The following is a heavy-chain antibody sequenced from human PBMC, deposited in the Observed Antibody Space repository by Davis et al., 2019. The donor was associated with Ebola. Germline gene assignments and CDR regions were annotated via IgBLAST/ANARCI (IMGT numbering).Heavy chain of an antibody. Sequence: GESLKISCATSGLTFSNFGMSWVRQAPGKGLEWVATIKKDGVQKFYVDSVKGRFIISRDNARNSLYLQMNSLRDEDTAVYYCARVAYGDYNDYWGQGTLVTVSS. CDR1: GLTFSNFG. J-gene: IGHJ4*02. V-gene: IGHV3-7*01. D-gene: IGHD4-17*01. CDR2: IKKDGVQK. CDR3: ARVAYGDYNDY.